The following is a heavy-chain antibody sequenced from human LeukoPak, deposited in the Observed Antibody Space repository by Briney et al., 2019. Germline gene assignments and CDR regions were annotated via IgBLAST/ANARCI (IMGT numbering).Heavy chain of an antibody. CDR3: ARRGAWGSGPFDP. CDR1: GGSISSSSYY. D-gene: IGHD3-10*01. Sequence: SETLSLTCTVSGGSISSSSYYWGWIRQPPGKGLEWIGSIYYSGSTYYNPSLKSRVTISVDTSKNQFSLKLSSVTAADTAVYYCARRGAWGSGPFDPWGQGTLVTVSS. CDR2: IYYSGST. V-gene: IGHV4-39*07. J-gene: IGHJ5*02.